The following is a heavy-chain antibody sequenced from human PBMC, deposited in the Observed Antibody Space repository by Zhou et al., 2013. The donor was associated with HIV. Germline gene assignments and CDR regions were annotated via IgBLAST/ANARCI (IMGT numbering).Heavy chain of an antibody. CDR1: GGTFSSYA. J-gene: IGHJ5*02. CDR2: IIPIFGTA. Sequence: QVQLVQSGAEVKKPGSSVKVSCKASGGTFSSYAISWVRQAPGQGLEWMGGIIPIFGTANYAQKFQGRVTITTDESTSTAYMELSSLRSEDTAVYYCAITTPAGGNSGVVWFDPWGQGTLVTVSS. D-gene: IGHD7-27*01. V-gene: IGHV1-69*05. CDR3: AITTPAGGNSGVVWFDP.